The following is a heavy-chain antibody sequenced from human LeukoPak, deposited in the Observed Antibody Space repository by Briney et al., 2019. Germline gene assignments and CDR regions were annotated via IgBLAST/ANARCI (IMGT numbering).Heavy chain of an antibody. CDR1: GYTFTSYG. Sequence: ASVKVSCKASGYTFTSYGISWVRQAPGQGLEWMGWISAYNGNTNYAQKLQGRVTMTKDTSTSTAYMELRSLRSDDTAVYYCAREALQGVIVHFDYWGQGTLVTVSS. J-gene: IGHJ4*02. V-gene: IGHV1-18*01. CDR2: ISAYNGNT. CDR3: AREALQGVIVHFDY. D-gene: IGHD3-16*02.